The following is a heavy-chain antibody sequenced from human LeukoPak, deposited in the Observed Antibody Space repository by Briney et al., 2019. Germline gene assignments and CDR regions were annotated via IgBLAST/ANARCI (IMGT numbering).Heavy chain of an antibody. Sequence: SETLSLTCTVSGDSISTSNSYWAWIRQPPGKGLEWIGSIFHTGNTYYNPSLKSRVTISLVMARNQFSLKLTSVTAADTAVYYCARYYDYVWGSPRSPSDYYYTDVWGKGATVTVSS. CDR1: GDSISTSNSY. J-gene: IGHJ6*03. D-gene: IGHD3-16*01. V-gene: IGHV4-39*01. CDR3: ARYYDYVWGSPRSPSDYYYTDV. CDR2: IFHTGNT.